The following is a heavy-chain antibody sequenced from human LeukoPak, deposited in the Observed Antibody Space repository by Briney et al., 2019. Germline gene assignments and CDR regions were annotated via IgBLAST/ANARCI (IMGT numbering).Heavy chain of an antibody. J-gene: IGHJ4*02. CDR1: GGTFSSYA. V-gene: IGHV1-69*05. CDR3: ARDRIVGATVPFDY. CDR2: IIPIFGTA. D-gene: IGHD1-26*01. Sequence: SVKVSCKASGGTFSSYAISWVRQAPGQGLEWMGRIIPIFGTANYAQNFQGRVAITTDESTSTAYMELSSLRSEDTAVYYCARDRIVGATVPFDYWGQGTLVTVSS.